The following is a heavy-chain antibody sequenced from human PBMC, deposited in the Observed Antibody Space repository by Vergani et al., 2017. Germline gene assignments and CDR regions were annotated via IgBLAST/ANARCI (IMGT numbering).Heavy chain of an antibody. J-gene: IGHJ4*02. CDR2: IIPIFGTA. V-gene: IGHV1-69*13. CDR3: ARDRFYYGSGSYYNDEGGXFDY. D-gene: IGHD3-10*01. CDR1: GGTFSSYA. Sequence: QVQLVQSGAEVKKPGSSVKVSCKASGGTFSSYAISWVRQAPGQGLEWMGGIIPIFGTANYAQKFQGRVTITADESTSTDYMELSSLRSEDTAVYYCARDRFYYGSGSYYNDEGGXFDYWGQGTLVTVSS.